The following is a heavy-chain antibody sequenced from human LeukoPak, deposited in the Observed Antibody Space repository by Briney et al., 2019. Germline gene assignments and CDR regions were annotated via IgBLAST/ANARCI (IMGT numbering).Heavy chain of an antibody. Sequence: SVKVSCKASGGTFSSYAISWVRQAPGQGLEWMGGIIPIFGTANYAQKFQGRVTITTDESTSTAYMELSSLRSEDTAVYYCARERAARPGVYYMDVWGKGTTVTVSS. J-gene: IGHJ6*03. CDR3: ARERAARPGVYYMDV. D-gene: IGHD6-6*01. V-gene: IGHV1-69*05. CDR2: IIPIFGTA. CDR1: GGTFSSYA.